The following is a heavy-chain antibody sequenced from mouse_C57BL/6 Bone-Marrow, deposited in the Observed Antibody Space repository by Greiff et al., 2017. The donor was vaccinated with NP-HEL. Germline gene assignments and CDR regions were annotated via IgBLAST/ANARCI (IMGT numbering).Heavy chain of an antibody. CDR1: GYAFSSSW. CDR3: ARWGYYGSSYGFDY. Sequence: VKLQESGPELVKPGASVKISCKASGYAFSSSWMNWVKQRPGKGLEWIGRIYPGDGDTNYNGKFKGKATLTADKSSSTAYMQLSSLTSEDSAVYFCARWGYYGSSYGFDYWGQGTTLTVSS. D-gene: IGHD1-1*01. J-gene: IGHJ2*01. V-gene: IGHV1-82*01. CDR2: IYPGDGDT.